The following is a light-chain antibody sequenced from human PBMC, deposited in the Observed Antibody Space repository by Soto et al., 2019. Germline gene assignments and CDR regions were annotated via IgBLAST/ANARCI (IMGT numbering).Light chain of an antibody. Sequence: QSVLTQHRSVSGSPGQSGTISCTGTSSDVGGHDYVSWYQQHPGKAPKVMIYDVSKRPSGVPDRFSGSKSGNTASLTISGLQAEDEADYYCCSYAGGYIYVFGTGTKVTVL. CDR2: DVS. V-gene: IGLV2-11*01. J-gene: IGLJ1*01. CDR1: SSDVGGHDY. CDR3: CSYAGGYIYV.